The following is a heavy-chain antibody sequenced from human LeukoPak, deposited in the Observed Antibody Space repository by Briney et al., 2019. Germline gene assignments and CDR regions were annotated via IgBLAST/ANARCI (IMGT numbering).Heavy chain of an antibody. V-gene: IGHV3-23*01. CDR1: GFTFSSYA. CDR2: ISGSGGST. CDR3: AKGSTSTVTPTDY. J-gene: IGHJ4*02. Sequence: GGSLRLSRAASGFTFSSYAMSWVRQAPGKGLEWVSAISGSGGSTYYADSVKGRFTISRDNSKNTLYLQMNSLRAEDTAVYYCAKGSTSTVTPTDYWGQGTLVTVSS. D-gene: IGHD4-17*01.